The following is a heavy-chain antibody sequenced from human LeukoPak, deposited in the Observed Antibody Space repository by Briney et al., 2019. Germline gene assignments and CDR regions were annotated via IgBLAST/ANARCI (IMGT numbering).Heavy chain of an antibody. J-gene: IGHJ6*04. V-gene: IGHV4-34*01. Sequence: PSETLSLTCAVYGGSFSGYYWSWIRQLPGKGLEWIGEINHSGSTNYNPSLKSRVTISVDTSKNQFSLKLSSVTAADTAVYYCARGLRRYYGSGSYSNYYYGMDVWGKGTTVTVSS. CDR1: GGSFSGYY. CDR2: INHSGST. CDR3: ARGLRRYYGSGSYSNYYYGMDV. D-gene: IGHD3-10*01.